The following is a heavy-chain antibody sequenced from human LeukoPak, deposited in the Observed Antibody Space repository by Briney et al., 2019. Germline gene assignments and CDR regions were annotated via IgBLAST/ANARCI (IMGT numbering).Heavy chain of an antibody. CDR1: GGTFSSYA. Sequence: ASVKVSSKASGGTFSSYAISWVRQAPGQGLEWMGRIIPILGIANYAQKFQGRVTITADESTSTAYMELSSLRSEDTAVYYCAVMVVAASNRRFDYWGQGTLVTVSS. CDR3: AVMVVAASNRRFDY. V-gene: IGHV1-69*04. D-gene: IGHD2-15*01. J-gene: IGHJ4*02. CDR2: IIPILGIA.